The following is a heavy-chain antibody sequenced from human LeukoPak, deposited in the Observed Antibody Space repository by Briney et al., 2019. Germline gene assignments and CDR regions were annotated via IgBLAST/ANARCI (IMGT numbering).Heavy chain of an antibody. J-gene: IGHJ4*02. Sequence: PGGSLRLSCAASGFPFSSNAMPEVRQAPGKGVEGVAVISYDGSNKYYADSVKGRFTVSRDNSKNTLYLQMNSLRAEDTAVYYCVKDKNDGDYDYFDYWGQGTLVTVSS. CDR3: VKDKNDGDYDYFDY. CDR1: GFPFSSNA. CDR2: ISYDGSNK. V-gene: IGHV3-30-3*01. D-gene: IGHD4-17*01.